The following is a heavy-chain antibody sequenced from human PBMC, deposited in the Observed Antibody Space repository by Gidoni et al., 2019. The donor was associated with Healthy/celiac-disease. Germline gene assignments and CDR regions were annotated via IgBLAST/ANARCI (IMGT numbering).Heavy chain of an antibody. V-gene: IGHV3-13*04. Sequence: EVQLVESGGGLVQPGGSLRLSCAASGFTFSRYDMHWVRQATGKGLEWVSAIGTAGDTYYPGSVKGRFTISRENAKNSLYLQMNSLRAGDTAVYYCARAENSPYYDFWSGPGGMDVWGQGTTVTVSS. CDR2: IGTAGDT. CDR3: ARAENSPYYDFWSGPGGMDV. J-gene: IGHJ6*02. D-gene: IGHD3-3*01. CDR1: GFTFSRYD.